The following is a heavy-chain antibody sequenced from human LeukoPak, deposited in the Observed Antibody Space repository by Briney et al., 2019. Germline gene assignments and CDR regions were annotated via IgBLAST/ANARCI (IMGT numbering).Heavy chain of an antibody. CDR1: GGSISSSNW. V-gene: IGHV4-4*02. CDR3: ARHPYHY. Sequence: SETLSLTCAVSGGSISSSNWWSWVRQPPGKGLEWIGEINHSGSTNYNPSLKSRVTISVDTSKNQFSLKLSSVTAADTAVYYCARHPYHYWGQGTLVTVSS. J-gene: IGHJ4*02. CDR2: INHSGST.